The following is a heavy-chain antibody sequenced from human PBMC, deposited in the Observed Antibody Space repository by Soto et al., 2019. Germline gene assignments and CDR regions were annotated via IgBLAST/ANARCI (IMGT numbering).Heavy chain of an antibody. CDR1: AGSITTDY. J-gene: IGHJ5*02. Sequence: SETLSLTCNVSAGSITTDYWSWIRQAPGRGLQWIGYISSSGIPVYTPSLKSRLSISVDPSKNHFSLALTSVTAADTAVYFCARYSPPKKSFDSNPGWLDPWGQGTLVTVSS. V-gene: IGHV4-59*01. D-gene: IGHD2-21*01. CDR2: ISSSGIP. CDR3: ARYSPPKKSFDSNPGWLDP.